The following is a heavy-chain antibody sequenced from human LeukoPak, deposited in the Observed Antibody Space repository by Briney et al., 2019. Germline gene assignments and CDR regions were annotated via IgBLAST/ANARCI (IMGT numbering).Heavy chain of an antibody. Sequence: GGSLRLSCAASGFNFMNYWMCWVRQAPGKGLEWVANINEDGSAKYSMDSVKGRFSISRDNTKNSLYLQMNSLRVEDTAVYYCARGGAAAARKRGIDYWGQGTLVTVSS. V-gene: IGHV3-7*01. CDR2: INEDGSAK. J-gene: IGHJ4*02. CDR1: GFNFMNYW. D-gene: IGHD6-13*01. CDR3: ARGGAAAARKRGIDY.